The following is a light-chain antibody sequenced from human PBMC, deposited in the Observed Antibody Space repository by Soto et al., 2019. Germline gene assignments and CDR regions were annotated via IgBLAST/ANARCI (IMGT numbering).Light chain of an antibody. CDR1: QGIDTY. J-gene: IGKJ5*01. V-gene: IGKV1-9*01. CDR2: AAS. Sequence: IQLTESPSSLSASVGDRVSMTCRTSQGIDTYLAWYQQKPGRAPKLLIYAASTLQSGVPSRFSGSGSGTDFTLTISSLQPEDFATYYCQQLDSYLPFGQGTRLEI. CDR3: QQLDSYLP.